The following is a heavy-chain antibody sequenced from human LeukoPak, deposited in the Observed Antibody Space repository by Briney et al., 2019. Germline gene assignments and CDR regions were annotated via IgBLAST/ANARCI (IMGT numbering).Heavy chain of an antibody. Sequence: PGGSLRLSCAASGFTVSSNYMNWVRQAPGKGLEWVSVTSSGGNTYYADSVQGRFTISRDNSKNTLYLQMNSLRAEDTAVYYCARDPRSGTGIWGQGALVTVSS. J-gene: IGHJ4*02. CDR3: ARDPRSGTGI. V-gene: IGHV3-66*01. CDR2: TSSGGNT. D-gene: IGHD1-1*01. CDR1: GFTVSSNY.